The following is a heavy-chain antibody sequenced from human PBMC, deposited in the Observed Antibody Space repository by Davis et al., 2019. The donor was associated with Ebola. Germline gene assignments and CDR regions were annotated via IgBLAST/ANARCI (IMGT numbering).Heavy chain of an antibody. V-gene: IGHV4-39*01. CDR3: ARHINYYYTMDV. D-gene: IGHD3-10*01. J-gene: IGHJ6*02. CDR2: IYYSGTT. CDR1: GGSINSSHYY. Sequence: PGGSLRLSCSVSGGSINSSHYYWGWVRQPPGKGLEWIATIYYSGTTYYNPSLKTRVTISVDTSKNQFSLKLSSVTAADTAVYYCARHINYYYTMDVWGLGTTVTVSS.